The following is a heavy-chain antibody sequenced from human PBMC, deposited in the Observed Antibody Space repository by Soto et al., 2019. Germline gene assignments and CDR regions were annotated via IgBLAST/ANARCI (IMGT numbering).Heavy chain of an antibody. CDR1: GGSVSSTRYY. CDR3: ARGRSYSSALDY. CDR2: IYYTGST. J-gene: IGHJ4*02. Sequence: SETLCLTCTVSGGSVSSTRYYWDWIRQPPGKGLEWIGNIYYTGSTYYSPSLKSRVTISVDTSKNQFSLKLSSVTAADTAVYYCARGRSYSSALDYWGQGTLVTVSS. D-gene: IGHD6-25*01. V-gene: IGHV4-39*01.